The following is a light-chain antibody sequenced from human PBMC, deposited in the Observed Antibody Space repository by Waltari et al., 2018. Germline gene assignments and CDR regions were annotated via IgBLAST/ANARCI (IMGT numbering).Light chain of an antibody. CDR1: SNDVGAYNY. Sequence: QSALTQPPSASGSPGQSVTISCTGTSNDVGAYNYVSWYQQHPGKAPKLIIYEFSKLPSGFPDRFSGSKSGNTASLTVSGLQAEDEADYYCSSYTGSSSYVFGTGTKVAVL. CDR2: EFS. J-gene: IGLJ1*01. V-gene: IGLV2-8*01. CDR3: SSYTGSSSYV.